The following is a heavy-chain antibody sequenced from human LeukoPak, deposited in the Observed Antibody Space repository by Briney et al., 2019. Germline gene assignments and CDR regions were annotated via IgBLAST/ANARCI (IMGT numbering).Heavy chain of an antibody. Sequence: GSLRLSCAASGFSFSSYEIHWVRQPPGKGLEWIGEINHSGSTNYNPSLKSRVTISVDTSKNQFSLKLSSVTAADTAVYYCARVNYYDSSGPNPFDYWGQGTLVTVSS. D-gene: IGHD3-22*01. J-gene: IGHJ4*02. CDR2: INHSGST. CDR1: GFSFSSYE. V-gene: IGHV4-34*01. CDR3: ARVNYYDSSGPNPFDY.